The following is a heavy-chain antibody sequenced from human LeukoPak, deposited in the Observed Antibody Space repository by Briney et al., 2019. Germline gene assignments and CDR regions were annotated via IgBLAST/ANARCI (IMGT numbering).Heavy chain of an antibody. CDR3: AKDQGELRFDP. CDR2: INSSGGIA. CDR1: GFTFSSYG. V-gene: IGHV3-23*01. D-gene: IGHD1-26*01. J-gene: IGHJ5*02. Sequence: GGSLRLSCGTSGFTFSSYGMTWVRQAPGKGLEWVSSINSSGGIAYYADSVKGRFTISRDNSWNTLFLQMNSLRAEDTAIYYCAKDQGELRFDPWGQGTLVTVSS.